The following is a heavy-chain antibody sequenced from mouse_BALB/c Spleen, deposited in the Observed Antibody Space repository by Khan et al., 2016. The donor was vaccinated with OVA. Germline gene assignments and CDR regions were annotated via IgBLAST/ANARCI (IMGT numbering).Heavy chain of an antibody. CDR3: TRDRVMGAGDIDY. Sequence: EVQLLETGGDLVKPGGSLKLSCAASGFTFSTYTMSWVRQTPEKRLEWVATISSGGSYTFYPDSVKGRFTISRDNAMNTLNLQMNRLKAEETAVYYCTRDRVMGAGDIDYWGRGTTLTNSS. J-gene: IGHJ2*01. CDR2: ISSGGSYT. V-gene: IGHV5-6-4*01. D-gene: IGHD2-1*01. CDR1: GFTFSTYT.